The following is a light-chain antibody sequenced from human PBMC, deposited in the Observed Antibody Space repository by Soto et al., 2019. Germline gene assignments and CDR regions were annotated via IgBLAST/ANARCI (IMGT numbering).Light chain of an antibody. CDR2: AAS. CDR1: QGISSY. CDR3: QQLNSYPIT. V-gene: IGKV1-9*01. Sequence: DIQLTQSPSFLSASVGDRVTITCRASQGISSYLAWSQQKPGKAPKLLIYAASTLQSVVPSRFSGSGSGTEFTLTISSLQPEDFATYYCQQLNSYPITFGQGTRLEIK. J-gene: IGKJ5*01.